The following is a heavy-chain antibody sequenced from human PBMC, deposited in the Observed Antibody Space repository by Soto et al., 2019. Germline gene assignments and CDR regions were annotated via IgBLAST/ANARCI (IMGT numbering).Heavy chain of an antibody. Sequence: PGGSLRLSCAASGFTFSDYYMSWIRQAPGKGLEWVSYISSRGSTIYYADSVKGRFTISRDNAKNSLYLQMNSLRAEDTAVYYCARSARGNYDIFSPQYYFDYWGQGTLVTVSS. V-gene: IGHV3-11*01. CDR1: GFTFSDYY. D-gene: IGHD3-9*01. CDR2: ISSRGSTI. J-gene: IGHJ4*02. CDR3: ARSARGNYDIFSPQYYFDY.